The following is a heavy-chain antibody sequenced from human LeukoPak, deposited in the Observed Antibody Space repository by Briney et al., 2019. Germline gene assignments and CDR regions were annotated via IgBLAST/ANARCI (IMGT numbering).Heavy chain of an antibody. D-gene: IGHD2-15*01. CDR3: ETVHWLGYCGGGSCYSGGSGGYYYGMDV. CDR2: ISGSGGST. J-gene: IGHJ6*02. Sequence: GGSLRLSCAASGFTFSSYAMSWVRQAPGKGLEWVSAISGSGGSTYYADSVKGRFTISRDNSKNTLYLQMNSLRAEDTAVYYCETVHWLGYCGGGSCYSGGSGGYYYGMDVCGQGTTVTVSS. V-gene: IGHV3-23*01. CDR1: GFTFSSYA.